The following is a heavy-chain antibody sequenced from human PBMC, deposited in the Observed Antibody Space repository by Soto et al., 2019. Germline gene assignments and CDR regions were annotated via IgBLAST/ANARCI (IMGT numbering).Heavy chain of an antibody. V-gene: IGHV3-21*01. Sequence: EVQLVESGGGLVKPGGSLRLSCAASGFTFSSYSMNWVRQAPGKGLEWVSSISSSSSYIYYADSVKGRFTISRDHAKNSLYLQMNSLRAEDTAVYYCARPGHYYYYYMDVWGKGTTVTVSS. CDR3: ARPGHYYYYYMDV. J-gene: IGHJ6*03. CDR1: GFTFSSYS. CDR2: ISSSSSYI.